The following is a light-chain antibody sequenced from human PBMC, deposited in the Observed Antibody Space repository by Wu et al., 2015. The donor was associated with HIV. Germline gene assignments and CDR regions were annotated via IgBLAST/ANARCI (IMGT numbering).Light chain of an antibody. CDR2: VAS. CDR1: QSLSSN. V-gene: IGKV3-20*01. CDR3: QQYGDSPWT. J-gene: IGKJ1*01. Sequence: EIVMTQSPATLSVSPGERATLSCRASQSLSSNLAWYQQQPGQAPRLLIYVASSRATGIPDRFSGSGSGTDFTLTISRLEPEDFAVYYCQQYGDSPWTFGQGTKVEIK.